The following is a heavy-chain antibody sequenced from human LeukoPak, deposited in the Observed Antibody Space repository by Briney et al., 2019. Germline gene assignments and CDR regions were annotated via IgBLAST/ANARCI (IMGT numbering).Heavy chain of an antibody. CDR1: GFPFSKYW. V-gene: IGHV3-74*01. CDR3: ATKQWLAPPPDS. J-gene: IGHJ5*01. Sequence: GRSLRPSCAASGFPFSKYWILWGRQAPGEGVGSVLRIYTDVTGTTYADSVKGRFPDSRDQADKTIFSEMNRLREQNTGVYYFATKQWLAPPPDSWGKGTQVTVSS. D-gene: IGHD6-19*01. CDR2: IYTDVTGT.